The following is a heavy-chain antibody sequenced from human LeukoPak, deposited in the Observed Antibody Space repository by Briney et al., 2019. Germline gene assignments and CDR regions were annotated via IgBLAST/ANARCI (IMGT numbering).Heavy chain of an antibody. J-gene: IGHJ1*01. CDR2: IYPGDSDT. Sequence: RGEALKISCKASAYSFISYCIGWVRQMPGKGLEWMGIIYPGDSDTRYSPSFQGQVTISADKSISTASLQWSSLKASDTAMYYCARNYGSGSYYIPLGDWGQGTLVTVSS. V-gene: IGHV5-51*01. D-gene: IGHD3-10*01. CDR1: AYSFISYC. CDR3: ARNYGSGSYYIPLGD.